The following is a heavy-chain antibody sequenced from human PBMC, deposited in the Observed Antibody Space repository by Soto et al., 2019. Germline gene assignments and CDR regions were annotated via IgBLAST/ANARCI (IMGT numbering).Heavy chain of an antibody. CDR3: AMLISGSNSYHDMDV. J-gene: IGHJ6*02. CDR2: ISGSGGNT. D-gene: IGHD1-26*01. V-gene: IGHV3-23*01. Sequence: EVQLLESGGDLVQPGGSLRLSCAASGFTFSSYAMNWVRQASGKGLEWVSAISGSGGNTFYADSVKGRFTISRDNSKNTLFLQMQSLRAEDTAIYYCAMLISGSNSYHDMDVWGQGTKVTVSS. CDR1: GFTFSSYA.